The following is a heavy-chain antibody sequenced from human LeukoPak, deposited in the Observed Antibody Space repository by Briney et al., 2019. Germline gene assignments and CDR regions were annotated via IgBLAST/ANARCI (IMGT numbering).Heavy chain of an antibody. V-gene: IGHV4-61*02. CDR2: IYTSGST. Sequence: PSETLSLTCTVSGGSISSGSYYWSWIRQPAGKGLEWIGRIYTSGSTNYNPSLKSRVTISVDTSKNQFSLKLSSVTAADTAVYYCARRDVLLWFGELWTRQPPPYYFDYWGQGTLVTVSS. D-gene: IGHD3-10*01. J-gene: IGHJ4*02. CDR1: GGSISSGSYY. CDR3: ARRDVLLWFGELWTRQPPPYYFDY.